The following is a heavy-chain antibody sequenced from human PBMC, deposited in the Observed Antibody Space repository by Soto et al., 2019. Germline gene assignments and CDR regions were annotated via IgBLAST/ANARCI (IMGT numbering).Heavy chain of an antibody. Sequence: QVQLGQSGAEVKKPGSSVKVSCKASGDSVRMYAFSWIRQAPGQGLEWMGGIIPFFGTANYAQKFQDKVTITADESTNTFYLDLSSLRDEDTAIYYCARDGGKQMWLSTLAHWGQGGLVTVSS. CDR2: IIPFFGTA. CDR1: GDSVRMYA. CDR3: ARDGGKQMWLSTLAH. D-gene: IGHD5-18*01. J-gene: IGHJ4*02. V-gene: IGHV1-69*12.